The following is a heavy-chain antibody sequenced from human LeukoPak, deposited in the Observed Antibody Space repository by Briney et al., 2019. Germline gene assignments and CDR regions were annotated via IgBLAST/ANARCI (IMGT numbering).Heavy chain of an antibody. D-gene: IGHD4-17*01. V-gene: IGHV3-21*01. CDR3: ASNDYRDEGIDS. Sequence: NPGGSLSLSCAASGFAFSRYSMNWVRQAPGKGLEWVSSISYSGPHMFYADSVRGRFTISRDNAENSLFLQMNSLRAEDTAVYFCASNDYRDEGIDSWGQGTLVTVSS. CDR2: ISYSGPHM. CDR1: GFAFSRYS. J-gene: IGHJ4*02.